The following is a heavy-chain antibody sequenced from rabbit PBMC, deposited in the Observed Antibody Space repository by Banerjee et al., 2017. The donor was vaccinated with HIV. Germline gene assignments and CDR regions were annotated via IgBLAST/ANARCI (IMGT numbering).Heavy chain of an antibody. CDR2: IYAGSSGST. J-gene: IGHJ6*01. V-gene: IGHV1S45*01. CDR3: ARDAYDGYVGYDL. Sequence: QEQLEESGGDLVKPGASLTLTCTASGFSFSSSYWICWVRQAPGKGLEWIACIYAGSSGSTYYASWAKGRFTISKTSSTTVTLQMTSLTAADTATYFCARDAYDGYVGYDLWGPGTLVTVS. CDR1: GFSFSSSYW. D-gene: IGHD6-1*01.